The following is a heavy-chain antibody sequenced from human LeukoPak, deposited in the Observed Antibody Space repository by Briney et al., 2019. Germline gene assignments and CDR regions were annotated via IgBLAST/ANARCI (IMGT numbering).Heavy chain of an antibody. V-gene: IGHV1-24*01. D-gene: IGHD3-10*01. J-gene: IGHJ4*02. CDR2: FDPEDGET. CDR1: GYTLTELS. CDR3: ATDLRGSIWFGELLPFDY. Sequence: ASVKVSCKVSGYTLTELSMHWVRQAPGKGLEWMGGFDPEDGETIYAQKLQGRVTMTEDTSTDTAYMELSSLRSEDTAVYYCATDLRGSIWFGELLPFDYWGQGTLVTVSS.